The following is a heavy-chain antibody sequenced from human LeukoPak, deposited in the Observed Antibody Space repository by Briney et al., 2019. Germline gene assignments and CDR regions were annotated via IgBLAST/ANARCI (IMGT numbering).Heavy chain of an antibody. J-gene: IGHJ4*02. CDR2: ISSSSSYI. D-gene: IGHD1-1*01. V-gene: IGHV3-21*01. Sequence: PGGSLRLSCAASGFTFSSYSMNWVRQAPGKGLEWVSSISSSSSYIYYADSVKGRFTISRDNAKNSLYLQMNSLRAEDTAVYYCARDRRLERRSFDYWGQGTLVTVSS. CDR3: ARDRRLERRSFDY. CDR1: GFTFSSYS.